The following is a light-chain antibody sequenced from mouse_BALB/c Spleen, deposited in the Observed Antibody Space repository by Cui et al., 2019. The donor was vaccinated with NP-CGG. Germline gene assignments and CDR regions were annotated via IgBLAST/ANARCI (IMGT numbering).Light chain of an antibody. CDR2: GTN. V-gene: IGLV1*01. Sequence: QPVVTQESALTTSPGETVTLTCRSSTGAVTNSNYANWVQEKPDHLFTGLIGGTNNRVPGVPARFSGSLIVDKAALTITGAQTEDEAIYFCALWYSNHWVFGGGTKLTVL. CDR1: TGAVTNSNY. J-gene: IGLJ1*01. CDR3: ALWYSNHWV.